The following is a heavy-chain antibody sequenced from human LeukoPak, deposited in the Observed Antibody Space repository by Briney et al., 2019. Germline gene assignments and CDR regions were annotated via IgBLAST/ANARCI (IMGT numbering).Heavy chain of an antibody. D-gene: IGHD3-22*01. J-gene: IGHJ3*02. CDR1: GGTFSSYA. V-gene: IGHV1-69*04. CDR2: IIPILGIA. Sequence: SVTVSCKASGGTFSSYAISWVRQAPGQGLEWMGRIIPILGIANYAQKFQGRVTITADKSTSTAYMELSSLRSEDTAVYYCARGQGYYYDSPDAFDIWGQGTMVTVSS. CDR3: ARGQGYYYDSPDAFDI.